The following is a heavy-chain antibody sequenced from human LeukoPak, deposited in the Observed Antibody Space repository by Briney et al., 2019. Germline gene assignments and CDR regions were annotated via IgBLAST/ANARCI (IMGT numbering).Heavy chain of an antibody. V-gene: IGHV4-59*11. J-gene: IGHJ5*02. Sequence: PSETLSLTCAVSDDSFSSHYWTWIRQPPRKGLEWIGYNSYIGSTNYNPSLKSRVTISIDTSKIHFSLKLRSVTAADTAMYYCARNISAVVRGARGNWFDPWGQGTLVTVSS. D-gene: IGHD2-15*01. CDR3: ARNISAVVRGARGNWFDP. CDR2: NSYIGST. CDR1: DDSFSSHY.